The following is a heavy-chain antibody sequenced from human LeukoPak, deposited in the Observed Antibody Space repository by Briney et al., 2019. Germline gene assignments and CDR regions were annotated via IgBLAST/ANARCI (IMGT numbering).Heavy chain of an antibody. V-gene: IGHV1-2*06. CDR1: EYLPSSYPFNGHF. D-gene: IGHD4-17*01. J-gene: IGHJ4*02. CDR2: INPNSGVT. CDR3: AREMGGDYGAFED. Sequence: ASVKVSCKPSEYLPSSYPFNGHFFHWLRQAPGHGFEWLGRINPNSGVTEYGQKFQGRVTVTRDTSINTAYMVLTRLTSDDTAIYFCAREMGGDYGAFEDWGPGTLVTVSS.